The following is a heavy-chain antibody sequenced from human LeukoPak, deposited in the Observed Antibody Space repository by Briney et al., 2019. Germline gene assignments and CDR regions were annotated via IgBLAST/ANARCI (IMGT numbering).Heavy chain of an antibody. J-gene: IGHJ4*02. V-gene: IGHV3-23*01. CDR2: ISGSGGST. CDR1: GFTFSIYS. D-gene: IGHD6-19*01. Sequence: GGSLRLSCASSGFTFSIYSMSWVRQAPGKGLEWVSAISGSGGSTYYADSVKGRFTISRDNSKNTLYLQMNSLRAEDTAVYYCAKVGYSRGWYYFDYWGQGTLVTVSS. CDR3: AKVGYSRGWYYFDY.